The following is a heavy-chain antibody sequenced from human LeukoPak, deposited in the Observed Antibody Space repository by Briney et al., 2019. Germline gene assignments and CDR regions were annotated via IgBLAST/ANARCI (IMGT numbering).Heavy chain of an antibody. CDR1: GGSINGYY. CDR2: VHRSGDT. CDR3: ARDDFEYSVHYGMDV. V-gene: IGHV4-4*07. D-gene: IGHD3-9*01. Sequence: PSETLSLTCTVSGGSINGYYWSWIRQPAGKGLEWIGRVHRSGDTNYNPSLKSRLTMSVETSKNQISLRLRSVSAADTAVYYCARDDFEYSVHYGMDVWGQGTTVTVSS. J-gene: IGHJ6*02.